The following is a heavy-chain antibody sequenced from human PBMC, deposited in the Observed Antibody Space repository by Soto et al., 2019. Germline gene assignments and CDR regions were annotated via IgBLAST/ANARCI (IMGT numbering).Heavy chain of an antibody. D-gene: IGHD4-4*01. CDR1: GFTFENYA. V-gene: IGHV3-9*01. CDR2: ISWHSGNI. CDR3: AKDKVYSNYEYYFDY. J-gene: IGHJ4*02. Sequence: GGSLRLSCAASGFTFENYAMHWVRQAPGKGLEWVSGISWHSGNIGYADSVRGRFTISRDNAKNSLYLQMNSLRPEDTALYYCAKDKVYSNYEYYFDYWGQGTLVTVSS.